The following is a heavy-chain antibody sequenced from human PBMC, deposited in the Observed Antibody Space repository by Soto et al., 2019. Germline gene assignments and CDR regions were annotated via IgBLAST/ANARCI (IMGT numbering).Heavy chain of an antibody. CDR2: ISAYNGDT. CDR3: ARGNLAYFDFWSCYYTGSNWFDP. J-gene: IGHJ5*02. V-gene: IGHV1-18*01. D-gene: IGHD3-3*01. CDR1: GYTFTSYG. Sequence: ASVKVSCKASGYTFTSYGISWVRQAPGQGLEWMGWISAYNGDTNYAQKLQGRVTMTTDTSTSTAYMELRSLRSDDTAVYYCARGNLAYFDFWSCYYTGSNWFDPWGQGTLVTVSS.